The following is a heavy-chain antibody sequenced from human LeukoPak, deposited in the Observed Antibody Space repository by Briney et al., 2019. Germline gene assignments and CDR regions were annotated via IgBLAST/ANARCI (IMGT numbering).Heavy chain of an antibody. V-gene: IGHV1-2*02. J-gene: IGHJ4*02. Sequence: ASVKVSCKASGYTFTGYYMHWVRQAPGQGLEWMGWINPNSGGTNYAQKFQGRVTMTRDTSISTAYMELSRLRSDDTAVYYCVALDDWSDYYFDYWGQGTLVTVSS. CDR2: INPNSGGT. CDR3: VALDDWSDYYFDY. D-gene: IGHD3-9*01. CDR1: GYTFTGYY.